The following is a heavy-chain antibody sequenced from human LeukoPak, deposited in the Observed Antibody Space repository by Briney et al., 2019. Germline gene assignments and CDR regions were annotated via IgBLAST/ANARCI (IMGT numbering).Heavy chain of an antibody. V-gene: IGHV1-46*01. Sequence: ASVTVSCMASGYTFTNYFMHWVRQAPGQGLEWMGIINPSGGSTSYAQKFQGRVTMTRDTSTRTVYMELSSLRSEDTAVYYCARTAGRTFDYWGQGTLVTVSS. D-gene: IGHD6-6*01. CDR2: INPSGGST. CDR1: GYTFTNYF. J-gene: IGHJ4*02. CDR3: ARTAGRTFDY.